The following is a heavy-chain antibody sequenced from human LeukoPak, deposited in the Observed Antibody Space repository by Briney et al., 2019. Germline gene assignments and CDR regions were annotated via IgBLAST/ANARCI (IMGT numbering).Heavy chain of an antibody. CDR1: GFTFSSYS. CDR3: XXDXASXYXSSXPYFQH. D-gene: IGHD6-6*01. CDR2: ISSSSSYI. V-gene: IGHV3-21*01. J-gene: IGHJ1*01. Sequence: GGSLRLSCAASGFTFSSYSMNWVRQAPGKGLEWVSSISSSSSYIYYADSVKGRFTISRDNAKDSLYLQMNSLRAEDTSVYYXXXDXASXYXSSXPYFQHXGQGTLVTVSS.